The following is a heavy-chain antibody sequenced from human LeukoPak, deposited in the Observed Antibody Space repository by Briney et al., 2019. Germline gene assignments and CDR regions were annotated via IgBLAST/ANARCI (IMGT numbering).Heavy chain of an antibody. D-gene: IGHD6-6*01. CDR1: GGSISSSRYY. Sequence: SETLSLTCTVSGGSISSSRYYWGWIRQPPGKGLEWIGNIYYSGSTYYNPSLKSRVTISLDTSKNQFSLKLSSVTAADTAVYYCARRDIAARLNWFDPWGQETLVTVSS. J-gene: IGHJ5*02. CDR3: ARRDIAARLNWFDP. V-gene: IGHV4-39*01. CDR2: IYYSGST.